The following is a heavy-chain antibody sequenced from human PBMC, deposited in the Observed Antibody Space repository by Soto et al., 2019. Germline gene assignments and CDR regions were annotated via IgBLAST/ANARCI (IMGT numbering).Heavy chain of an antibody. CDR3: ARGASNLSITIFGVALNGGFDP. D-gene: IGHD3-3*01. J-gene: IGHJ5*02. CDR1: GFTFNRYW. CDR2: LYSGGTAT. V-gene: IGHV3-23*03. Sequence: PGGSLRLSCAASGFTFNRYWMTWVRQAPGKGLEWVSVLYSGGTATSYADSVKGRFTVSRDTSKNTLSLQLDSLRAEDTAVYYCARGASNLSITIFGVALNGGFDPWGQGTLVTVSS.